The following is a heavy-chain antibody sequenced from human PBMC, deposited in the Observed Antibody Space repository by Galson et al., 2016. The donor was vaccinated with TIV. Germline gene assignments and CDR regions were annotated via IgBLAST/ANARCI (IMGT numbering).Heavy chain of an antibody. V-gene: IGHV1-8*02. CDR2: NST. Sequence: VKVSCKASGYTFISHDINWVRQATGQGLEWMGNSTGYAQKFQGRVTMTSNISISTAYMELSSLRSEDTAVYYCASPNYRSGYYGMDVWGQGTTVTVSS. J-gene: IGHJ6*02. D-gene: IGHD3-22*01. CDR3: ASPNYRSGYYGMDV. CDR1: GYTFISHD.